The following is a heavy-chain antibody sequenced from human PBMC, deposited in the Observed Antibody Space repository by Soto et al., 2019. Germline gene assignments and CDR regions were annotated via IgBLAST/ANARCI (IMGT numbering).Heavy chain of an antibody. CDR3: ARGGITLTVVGFY. D-gene: IGHD3-22*01. V-gene: IGHV1-69*18. Sequence: QVQLMQSGAEVKKPGSSVKVSCKASGGTFSNYAINWVRQAPGQGLEWMGSIIPIFGTPNYAEKFQGRVTITADESTSTGYMELSSLRSEDTAVYYCARGGITLTVVGFYWGQGTLVTVSS. CDR2: IIPIFGTP. CDR1: GGTFSNYA. J-gene: IGHJ4*02.